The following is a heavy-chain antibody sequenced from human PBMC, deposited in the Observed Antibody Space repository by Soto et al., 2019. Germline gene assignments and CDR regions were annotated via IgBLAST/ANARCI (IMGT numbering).Heavy chain of an antibody. CDR3: ASGYSSSWRRNWISNWFDP. CDR2: IIPIFGTA. V-gene: IGHV1-69*13. D-gene: IGHD6-13*01. Sequence: VASVKVSCKASGGTFSSYAISWVRQAPGQGLEWMGGIIPIFGTANYAQKFQGRVTITADESTSTAYMELSSLRSEDTAVYYCASGYSSSWRRNWISNWFDPWGQGTLVTVSS. CDR1: GGTFSSYA. J-gene: IGHJ5*02.